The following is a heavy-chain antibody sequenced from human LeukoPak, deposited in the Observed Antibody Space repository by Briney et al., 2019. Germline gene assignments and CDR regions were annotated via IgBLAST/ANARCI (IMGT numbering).Heavy chain of an antibody. V-gene: IGHV4-39*01. CDR2: IYYSGST. CDR3: ARLDGYNYVLGY. CDR1: GGSISSSSYY. J-gene: IGHJ4*02. Sequence: SETLSLTCTVSGGSISSSSYYWGWLRQPPGKGLEWIGSIYYSGSTYYNPSPKSRVTISVDTSKNQFSLKLSSVTAADTAVYYCARLDGYNYVLGYWGQGTLVTVSS. D-gene: IGHD5-24*01.